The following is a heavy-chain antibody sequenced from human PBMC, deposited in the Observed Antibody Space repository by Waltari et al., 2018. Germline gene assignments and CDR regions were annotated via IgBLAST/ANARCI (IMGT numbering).Heavy chain of an antibody. D-gene: IGHD1-1*01. Sequence: EMHLLESGGSLAQLGESLRLSCAASGFTFSDYAMAWVRQAPGKGLEWVSTISNSDDTTYYAESVKGRFTISRDNSKSTLFLQMNSLRADDTAIYYCAKELERKPYYYYGWDVWGQGTTVTVSS. V-gene: IGHV3-23*01. CDR2: ISNSDDTT. CDR3: AKELERKPYYYYGWDV. J-gene: IGHJ6*02. CDR1: GFTFSDYA.